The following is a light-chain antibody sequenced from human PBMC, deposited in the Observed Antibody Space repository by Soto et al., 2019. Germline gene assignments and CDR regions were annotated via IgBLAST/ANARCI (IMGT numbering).Light chain of an antibody. J-gene: IGLJ1*01. CDR3: AVWDDSLNGSFV. CDR2: TND. Sequence: QSVLTQPPSASGTPGQRVTISCSGGSSNIGSNSVSWYQHLPGTAPKLLIYTNDQRPSGVPDRFSGSKSGTSASLAISGLQSQDEADYYCAVWDDSLNGSFVYGTGTKVTV. CDR1: SSNIGSNS. V-gene: IGLV1-44*01.